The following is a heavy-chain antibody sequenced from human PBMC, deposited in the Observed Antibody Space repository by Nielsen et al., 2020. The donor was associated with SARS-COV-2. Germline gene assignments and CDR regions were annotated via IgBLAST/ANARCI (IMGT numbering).Heavy chain of an antibody. CDR2: ISAST. CDR3: AKRSGYTSGWYGDY. V-gene: IGHV3-23*01. D-gene: IGHD6-19*01. J-gene: IGHJ4*02. CDR1: GFTISTYA. Sequence: GESLKISCVVSGFTISTYAMSWVRQAPGKGLEWVSAISASTYYADSVKGRFTISRDNSKNPLYLQMNSLRAEDTAVYYCAKRSGYTSGWYGDYWGQGTLVTVSS.